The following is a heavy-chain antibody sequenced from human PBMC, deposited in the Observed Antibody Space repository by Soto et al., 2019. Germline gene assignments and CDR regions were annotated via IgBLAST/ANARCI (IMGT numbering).Heavy chain of an antibody. CDR2: IYSGGST. V-gene: IGHV3-53*01. D-gene: IGHD4-17*01. J-gene: IGHJ6*02. CDR3: ARELRLPYYYYGMDV. CDR1: GFTVSSNY. Sequence: PGGSLRLSCAASGFTVSSNYMSWVRQAPGKGLEWVSVIYSGGSTYYADSVKGRFTISRDNSKNTLYLQMNSLGAEDTAVYYCARELRLPYYYYGMDVWGQGTTVTDSS.